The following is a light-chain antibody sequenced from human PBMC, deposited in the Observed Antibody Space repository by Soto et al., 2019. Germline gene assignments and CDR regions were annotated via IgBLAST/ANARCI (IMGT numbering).Light chain of an antibody. J-gene: IGKJ1*01. V-gene: IGKV3-11*01. CDR3: QQRSSWPWT. CDR2: DAS. Sequence: EILLTQSPATLSLYPGERATLSCRASQSVRSSLAWYQQKPGQAPRLLIYDASNRATGIPGRFSGSGSGTDFTLTISNLEPEDFAVYYCQQRSSWPWTFGQGAKVEIK. CDR1: QSVRSS.